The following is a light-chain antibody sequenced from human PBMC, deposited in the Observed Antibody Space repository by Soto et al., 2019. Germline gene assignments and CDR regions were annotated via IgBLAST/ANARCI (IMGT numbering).Light chain of an antibody. V-gene: IGKV3-20*01. CDR1: QSISSTY. J-gene: IGKJ1*01. Sequence: EMVCTQSPGTRSLSPGERPTLSCTASQSISSTYLTWYHQRPGQAPRLLIYDASRRATGIPDRFSGSGSGTDFSLTISRLEPEDFAVYYCQHYDSARWTFGLGTMVDI. CDR3: QHYDSARWT. CDR2: DAS.